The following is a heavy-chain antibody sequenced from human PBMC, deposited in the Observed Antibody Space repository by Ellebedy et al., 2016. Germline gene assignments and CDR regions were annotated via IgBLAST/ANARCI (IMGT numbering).Heavy chain of an antibody. CDR1: GLTFSSYA. D-gene: IGHD3-16*01. Sequence: GESLKISXVASGLTFSSYAMNWVRQAPGKGLEWISHIRSSGETTYYADSVRDRFTMSRDNAKNSLYPQMNSLGGEDTAVYYCARGVNYGFDYWGQGALVTVSS. CDR2: IRSSGETT. J-gene: IGHJ4*02. CDR3: ARGVNYGFDY. V-gene: IGHV3-48*01.